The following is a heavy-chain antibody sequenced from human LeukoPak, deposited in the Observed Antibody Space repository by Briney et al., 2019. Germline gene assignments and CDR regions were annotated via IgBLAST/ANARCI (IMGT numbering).Heavy chain of an antibody. CDR2: IDSERSSI. CDR3: AGGVTD. V-gene: IGHV3-74*01. J-gene: IGHJ4*02. Sequence: GGSLRLSCAPSGFTFSSYWMHWVRQAPGKGLVWVSRIDSERSSITYADSVKARFTISRDNAKSTLYLQMNSLRADDTAVYYCAGGVTDWGQGTLVTVSS. D-gene: IGHD5-18*01. CDR1: GFTFSSYW.